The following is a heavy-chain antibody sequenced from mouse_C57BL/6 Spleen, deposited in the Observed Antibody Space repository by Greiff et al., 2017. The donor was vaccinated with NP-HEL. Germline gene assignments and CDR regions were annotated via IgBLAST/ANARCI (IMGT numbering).Heavy chain of an antibody. CDR3: AREDYYGSSYVGY. D-gene: IGHD1-1*01. CDR2: IDPSDSYT. J-gene: IGHJ2*01. CDR1: GYTFTSYW. V-gene: IGHV1-59*01. Sequence: QVQLQQPGAELVRPGTSVKLSCKASGYTFTSYWMHWVKQRPGQGLEWIGVIDPSDSYTNYNQKFKGKATLTVDTSSSTAYMQLSGLTSEDSAVYYCAREDYYGSSYVGYWGQGTTLTVSS.